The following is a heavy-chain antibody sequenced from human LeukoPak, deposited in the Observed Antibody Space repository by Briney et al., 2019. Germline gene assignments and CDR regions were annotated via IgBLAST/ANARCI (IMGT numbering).Heavy chain of an antibody. D-gene: IGHD4-23*01. Sequence: ASAKVSCKASGYTFTYYYIHWLRQAPGLGLEWMGRINPNTGDTNYAQKFQGRVTMTRDTFITTAYVDLSGLRSDDTALYYCAITVVANPFDNWGQGTMITVSS. CDR3: AITVVANPFDN. CDR2: INPNTGDT. CDR1: GYTFTYYY. V-gene: IGHV1-2*06. J-gene: IGHJ3*02.